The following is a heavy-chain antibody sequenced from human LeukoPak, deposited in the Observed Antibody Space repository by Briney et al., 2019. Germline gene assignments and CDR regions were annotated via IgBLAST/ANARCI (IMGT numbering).Heavy chain of an antibody. D-gene: IGHD4-17*01. V-gene: IGHV1-2*02. CDR1: GYRFTDYY. J-gene: IGHJ4*02. CDR2: IDPKTGVT. CDR3: TRDRDGAQGGH. Sequence: ASVTVSCKASGYRFTDYYIHWVRQAPGQGLEWMGWIDPKTGVTNYAQKFRGRVTMTRDTSISTAYMDLSGLRSEDTAVYYCTRDRDGAQGGHWGQGTLVTVSS.